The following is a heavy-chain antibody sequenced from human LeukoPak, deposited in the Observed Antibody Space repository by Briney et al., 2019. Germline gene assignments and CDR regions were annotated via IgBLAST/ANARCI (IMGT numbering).Heavy chain of an antibody. Sequence: GGSLRLSCAASGCSFSSYAMSWVRQAPGKGLEWVAHISGSGGNTYYADSVKGRFTISRDNSKNTLNLQMNSLRAEDTAVYYCAKRVGPTGQRDPLFDYWGQGTLVIVSS. CDR1: GCSFSSYA. CDR2: ISGSGGNT. J-gene: IGHJ4*02. CDR3: AKRVGPTGQRDPLFDY. D-gene: IGHD1-26*01. V-gene: IGHV3-23*01.